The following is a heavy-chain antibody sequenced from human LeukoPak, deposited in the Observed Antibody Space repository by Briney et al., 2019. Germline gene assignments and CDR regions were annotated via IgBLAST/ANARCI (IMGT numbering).Heavy chain of an antibody. V-gene: IGHV3-30*01. J-gene: IGHJ4*02. CDR2: ISYDGSNK. D-gene: IGHD3-10*01. Sequence: PGGSMRLSCAASGFTFSSYAMHWVRQAPGKGLEWVAVISYDGSNKYYADSVKGRFTISRDNSKNTLYLQMNSLRAEDTAVYYCARSREFLPFDYWGQGTLVTVSS. CDR3: ARSREFLPFDY. CDR1: GFTFSSYA.